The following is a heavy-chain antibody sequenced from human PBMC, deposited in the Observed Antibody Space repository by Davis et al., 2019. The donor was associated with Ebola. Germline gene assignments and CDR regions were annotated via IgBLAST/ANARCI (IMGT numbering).Heavy chain of an antibody. CDR2: ISGDGRST. CDR1: GFTITSYA. CDR3: AKGTYCGGDCYSLLDY. D-gene: IGHD2-21*02. J-gene: IGHJ4*02. V-gene: IGHV3-23*01. Sequence: GGSLRLSCAASGFTITSYAMSWVRQAPGKGLEWVSGISGDGRSTDYADSVKGRFTISRDISKNTVFLQMNSLGAEDTAVYYCAKGTYCGGDCYSLLDYWGQGTLVTVSS.